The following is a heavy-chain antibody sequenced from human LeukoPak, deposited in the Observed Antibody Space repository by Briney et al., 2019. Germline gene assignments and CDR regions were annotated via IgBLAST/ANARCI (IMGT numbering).Heavy chain of an antibody. J-gene: IGHJ4*02. V-gene: IGHV4-4*07. Sequence: SETLSLTCTVSGAAISDYFCSWIRQPAGKDLEWIGRISTTGSTYFNPSLQSRVRMSVDSSKTHFSLRLSSATAADTAVYYCARSPSTIGWNWGYYFDFWGQGHLVTVSS. D-gene: IGHD1-7*01. CDR1: GAAISDYF. CDR2: ISTTGST. CDR3: ARSPSTIGWNWGYYFDF.